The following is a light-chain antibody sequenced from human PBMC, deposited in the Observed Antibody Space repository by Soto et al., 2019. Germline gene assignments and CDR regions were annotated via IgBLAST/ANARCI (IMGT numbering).Light chain of an antibody. CDR2: AAS. CDR3: QPYYSYPLT. V-gene: IGKV1-8*01. CDR1: QGISSY. Sequence: AIRMTQSPSSFSASTGDRVTITCRASQGISSYLAWYQQKPGKAPKLLIYAASTLQGGVPPRFGGSGSGTDFNPTNSSLQSEDFVTYYCQPYYSYPLTFGGGTKVEIK. J-gene: IGKJ4*01.